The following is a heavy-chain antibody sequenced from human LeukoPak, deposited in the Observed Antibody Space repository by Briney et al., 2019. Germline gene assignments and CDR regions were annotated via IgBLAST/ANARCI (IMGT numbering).Heavy chain of an antibody. V-gene: IGHV3-9*01. CDR1: GFTFDDYA. CDR3: AKDYCGGDCYSGWYFDL. D-gene: IGHD2-21*02. Sequence: GRSLRLSCAASGFTFDDYAMHWVRQAPGKGLEWVSGISYNSDTIAYADSVKVRFTISRDNAKNSLYLQMNSLRAEDTALYYCAKDYCGGDCYSGWYFDLWGRGTLVTVSS. J-gene: IGHJ2*01. CDR2: ISYNSDTI.